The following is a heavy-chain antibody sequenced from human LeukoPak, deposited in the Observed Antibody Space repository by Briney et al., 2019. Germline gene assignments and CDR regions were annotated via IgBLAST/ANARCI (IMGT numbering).Heavy chain of an antibody. D-gene: IGHD1-26*01. CDR2: ISGSGGST. Sequence: HPGGSLRLSCAASGFTFSSYAMSWVRQAPGKGLEWVSAISGSGGSTYYADSVKGRFTISRDNAKNSLYLQMSSLRAEDTAVYYCARGEGIVGATTLDYWGQGTLVTVSS. J-gene: IGHJ4*02. CDR1: GFTFSSYA. CDR3: ARGEGIVGATTLDY. V-gene: IGHV3-23*01.